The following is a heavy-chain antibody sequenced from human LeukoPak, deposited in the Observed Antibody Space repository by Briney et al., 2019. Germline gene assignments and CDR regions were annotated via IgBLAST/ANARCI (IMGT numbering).Heavy chain of an antibody. J-gene: IGHJ4*02. CDR2: TYYSGST. V-gene: IGHV4-59*08. CDR1: GGSISGFY. D-gene: IGHD3-22*01. CDR3: ARHYYSSSDYFYFDY. Sequence: SETLSLTCTVSGGSISGFYWSWIRQPPGKGLQYIGYTYYSGSTNYNPSLKSRLTISVDTSKNQFSLRLSSVTAADTAVYYCARHYYSSSDYFYFDYWGPGTLVTVSS.